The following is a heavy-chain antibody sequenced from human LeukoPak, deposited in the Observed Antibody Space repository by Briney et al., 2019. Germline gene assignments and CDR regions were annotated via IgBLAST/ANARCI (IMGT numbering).Heavy chain of an antibody. Sequence: SETLSLTCTVSGGSASSYYWSCVRHPPGEGLEWIGYIYYSGSTNYNHSLKSRVPISVDTSKNQFSLKLSSVTAADTAVYYCARQELAYHFDYWGQGTLVTVSS. J-gene: IGHJ4*02. V-gene: IGHV4-59*08. CDR3: ARQELAYHFDY. CDR2: IYYSGST. CDR1: GGSASSYY. D-gene: IGHD1-26*01.